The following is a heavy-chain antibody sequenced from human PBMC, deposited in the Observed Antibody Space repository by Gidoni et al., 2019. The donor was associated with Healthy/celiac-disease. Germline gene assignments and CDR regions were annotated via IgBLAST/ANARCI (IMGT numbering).Heavy chain of an antibody. J-gene: IGHJ4*02. Sequence: QLQLQESGPGLVKPSATLSLTCTVSGGSISSSSSYWGWIRQPPGKGLELIGSIYYSGSTYYNPSLKSRVTISVDTSKNQFSLKLSSVTAADTAVYYCAKRSIAVAGSFDYWGQGTLVTVSS. D-gene: IGHD6-19*01. V-gene: IGHV4-39*01. CDR1: GGSISSSSSY. CDR3: AKRSIAVAGSFDY. CDR2: IYYSGST.